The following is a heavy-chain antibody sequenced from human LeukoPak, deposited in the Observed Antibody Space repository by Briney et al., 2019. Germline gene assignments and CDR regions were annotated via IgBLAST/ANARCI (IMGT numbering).Heavy chain of an antibody. Sequence: PGGSLRLSCAASGFTFSSYAMSWVRQAPGKGLEWGSAISGSGGSTYYADSVKGRFTISRDNSKNTLYLQMNSLRAEDTAVYYCAKNGYGDYVRWFDPWGQGTLVTVSS. D-gene: IGHD4-17*01. CDR3: AKNGYGDYVRWFDP. CDR1: GFTFSSYA. CDR2: ISGSGGST. J-gene: IGHJ5*02. V-gene: IGHV3-23*01.